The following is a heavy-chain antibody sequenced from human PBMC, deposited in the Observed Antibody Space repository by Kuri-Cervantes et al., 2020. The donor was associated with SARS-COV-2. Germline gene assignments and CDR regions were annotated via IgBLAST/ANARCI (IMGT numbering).Heavy chain of an antibody. Sequence: GESLKISCAVSGLSINNYDMHWVRQAQGKGPEWVAVISYEGSNKHYSDSVKCRFTISRDNSKSMVYLQINSLRPEDTATYYCAKSRGPFSLSVSLSVLDPWGRGTLVTVSS. CDR2: ISYEGSNK. J-gene: IGHJ5*02. V-gene: IGHV3-30*18. CDR1: GLSINNYD. CDR3: AKSRGPFSLSVSLSVLDP. D-gene: IGHD2/OR15-2a*01.